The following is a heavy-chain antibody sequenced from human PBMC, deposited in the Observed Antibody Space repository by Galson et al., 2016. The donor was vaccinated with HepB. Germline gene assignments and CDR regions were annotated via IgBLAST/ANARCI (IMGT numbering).Heavy chain of an antibody. J-gene: IGHJ3*01. CDR3: ARDLPDDSVEYFDVFDL. D-gene: IGHD4-17*01. CDR1: GFSFSNYH. Sequence: SLRLSCAASGFSFSNYHMNWIRQDPGKGLEWVSYISRSGDSMLYADSVRGRFTISRDNVKKSLYLQMTNLRAEDTAVYYCARDLPDDSVEYFDVFDLWGQGTVVTVSS. V-gene: IGHV3-11*01. CDR2: ISRSGDSM.